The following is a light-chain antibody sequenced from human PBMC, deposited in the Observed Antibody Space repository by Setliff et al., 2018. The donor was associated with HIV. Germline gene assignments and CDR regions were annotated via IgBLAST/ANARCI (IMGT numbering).Light chain of an antibody. CDR3: CSYAGSYTYI. J-gene: IGLJ1*01. CDR2: DDN. Sequence: SYELTQPPSVSVAPGKTARITCGGNNIGSKSVHWYQQKPGQAPVLVVYDDNDRPSGIPERFSGSNSGNTASLTISGLQAEDEADYYCCSYAGSYTYIFGTGTKVTVL. V-gene: IGLV3-21*03. CDR1: NIGSKS.